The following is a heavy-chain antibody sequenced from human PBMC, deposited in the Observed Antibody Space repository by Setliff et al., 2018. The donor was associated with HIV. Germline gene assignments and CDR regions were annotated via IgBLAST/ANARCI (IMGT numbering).Heavy chain of an antibody. CDR2: IKSKTDGGTT. Sequence: GGSLRLSCAASGFTFSNAWMNWVRQAPGKGLEWVGRIKSKTDGGTTDYAAPVKGRFTISRDDSKNTLYLQMNSLKTEDTAVYYCTTELGGSYYGWSYWGQGTLVTVSS. D-gene: IGHD1-26*01. CDR1: GFTFSNAW. CDR3: TTELGGSYYGWSY. J-gene: IGHJ4*02. V-gene: IGHV3-15*07.